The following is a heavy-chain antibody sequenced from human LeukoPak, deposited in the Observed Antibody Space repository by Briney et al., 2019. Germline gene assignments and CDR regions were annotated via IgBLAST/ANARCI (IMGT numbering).Heavy chain of an antibody. CDR2: ISSSSSTI. V-gene: IGHV3-48*01. D-gene: IGHD3-3*01. CDR3: ARGVLRFLEWLLNYYYYMDV. Sequence: PGGSLRLSCAASGFTFSSYSMNWVRQAPGKGLEWVSYISSSSSTIYYADSVKGRFTISRDNAKNSLYLQMNSLRAEDTAVYYCARGVLRFLEWLLNYYYYMDVWGKGTTVTVSS. CDR1: GFTFSSYS. J-gene: IGHJ6*03.